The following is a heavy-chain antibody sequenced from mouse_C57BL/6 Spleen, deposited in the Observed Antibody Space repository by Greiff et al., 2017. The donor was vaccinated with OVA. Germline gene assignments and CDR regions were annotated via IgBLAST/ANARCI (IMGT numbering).Heavy chain of an antibody. CDR3: ARMDYGSSYLYYAMDY. CDR1: GYAFSSSW. D-gene: IGHD1-1*01. Sequence: VMLVESGPELVKPGASVKISCKASGYAFSSSWMNWVKQRPGKGLEWIGRIYPGDGDTNYNGKFKGKATLTADKSSSTAYMQLSSLTSEDSAVYFCARMDYGSSYLYYAMDYWGQGTSVTVSS. CDR2: IYPGDGDT. J-gene: IGHJ4*01. V-gene: IGHV1-82*01.